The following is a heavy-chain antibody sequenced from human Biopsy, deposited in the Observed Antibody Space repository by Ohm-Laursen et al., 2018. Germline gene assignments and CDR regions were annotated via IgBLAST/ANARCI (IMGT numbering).Heavy chain of an antibody. Sequence: GASVKVSCKTSGYTFTAYGISWVRQAPGQGLEWMGWISTYNDDTNIAQKFQGRVSMTTDTSTRTAYMELRSLRSGDTAIYFCARDPGYDFWSGSDPFDIWGQGTKVTISS. CDR3: ARDPGYDFWSGSDPFDI. CDR2: ISTYNDDT. CDR1: GYTFTAYG. D-gene: IGHD3-3*01. V-gene: IGHV1-18*04. J-gene: IGHJ3*02.